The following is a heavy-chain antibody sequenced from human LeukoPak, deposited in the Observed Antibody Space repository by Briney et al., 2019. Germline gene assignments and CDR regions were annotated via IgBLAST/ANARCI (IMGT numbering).Heavy chain of an antibody. CDR2: ISSSGNTI. Sequence: GGSLRLSCAASGFTFSEYYMSWIRQAPGKGLEWVTYISSSGNTIYYADSVKGRFTISRDNTKNSLYLQMNSLRAEDTAVYYCARQAYSKFRFSYYYYYYMDVWGKGTKVTVSS. CDR3: ARQAYSKFRFSYYYYYYMDV. D-gene: IGHD4-11*01. J-gene: IGHJ6*03. V-gene: IGHV3-11*01. CDR1: GFTFSEYY.